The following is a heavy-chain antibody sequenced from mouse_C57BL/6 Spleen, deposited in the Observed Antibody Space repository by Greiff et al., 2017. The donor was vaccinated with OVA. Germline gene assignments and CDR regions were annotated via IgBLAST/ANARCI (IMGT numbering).Heavy chain of an antibody. CDR1: GFSLTSYG. D-gene: IGHD2-4*01. CDR2: IWSGGST. CDR3: ARKGDYDYDDAMDY. Sequence: VKLVESGPGLVQPSQSLSITCTVSGFSLTSYGVHWVRQSPGKGLEWLGVIWSGGSTDYNAAFISRLSISKDNSKSQVFFKMNSLQADDTAIYYCARKGDYDYDDAMDYWGQGTSVTVSS. J-gene: IGHJ4*01. V-gene: IGHV2-2*01.